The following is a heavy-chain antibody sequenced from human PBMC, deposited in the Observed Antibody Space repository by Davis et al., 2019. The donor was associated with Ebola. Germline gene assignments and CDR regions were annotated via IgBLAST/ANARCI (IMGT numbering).Heavy chain of an antibody. J-gene: IGHJ6*02. CDR1: GFTFSSYW. Sequence: GESLKISCAASGFTFSSYWMHWVRQAPGKGLVWVSRINSDGSSTSYADSVKGRFTISRDNAKNTLYLQMNSLRAEDTAVYYCARRGEYPGYYYGMDVWGQGTTVTVSS. V-gene: IGHV3-74*01. CDR2: INSDGSST. D-gene: IGHD2/OR15-2a*01. CDR3: ARRGEYPGYYYGMDV.